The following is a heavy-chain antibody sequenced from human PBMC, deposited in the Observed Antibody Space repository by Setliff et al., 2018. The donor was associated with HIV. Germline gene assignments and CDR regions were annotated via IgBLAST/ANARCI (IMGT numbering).Heavy chain of an antibody. CDR3: ARLGYSGSLVGAFDI. CDR1: GGSISYYH. J-gene: IGHJ3*02. D-gene: IGHD1-26*01. CDR2: IYTSGST. V-gene: IGHV4-4*07. Sequence: KPSETLSLTCSVSGGSISYYHWSWIRQPAGKGLEWIGRIYTSGSTNYNPSLKSRVTMSIDTSKNQFSLKLSSVTAADTAVYYCARLGYSGSLVGAFDIWGQGTMVTVSS.